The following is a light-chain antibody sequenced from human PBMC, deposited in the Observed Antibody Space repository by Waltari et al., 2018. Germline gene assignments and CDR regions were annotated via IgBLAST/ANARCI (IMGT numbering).Light chain of an antibody. CDR2: VNSDGSN. V-gene: IGLV4-69*01. Sequence: QLVLTQSPSASASLGASVKLTCTLSSGHSSNIVAWLQQQPGKGPRFLVKVNSDGSNTKGDEIPDRFSGSSSGAERYLTIANGQAEDEAEYFCETGGHGTWVFGGGTKLNVL. CDR3: ETGGHGTWV. CDR1: SGHSSNI. J-gene: IGLJ3*02.